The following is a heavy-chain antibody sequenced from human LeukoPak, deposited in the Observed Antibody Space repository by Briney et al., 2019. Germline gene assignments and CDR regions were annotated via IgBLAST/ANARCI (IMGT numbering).Heavy chain of an antibody. D-gene: IGHD5-18*01. CDR1: GFTVSSNY. Sequence: GGSLRLSCAASGFTVSSNYMSWVRQAPGKGLEWVSVIYSGGSTYYADSVKGRFTISRDNSKNTLYLQMNSLRAEDTAVYYCARAGRGYSYGPPNYWGQGTLVTVSS. V-gene: IGHV3-66*01. CDR2: IYSGGST. J-gene: IGHJ4*02. CDR3: ARAGRGYSYGPPNY.